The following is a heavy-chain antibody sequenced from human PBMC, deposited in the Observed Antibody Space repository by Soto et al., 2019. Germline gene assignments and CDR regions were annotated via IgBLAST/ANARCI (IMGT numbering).Heavy chain of an antibody. Sequence: SETLSLTCAVYGESFSGYYWTWLRQPPGEGLEWIGEITRSGNTNYNTSLKSRVTISVDTSKNQFSLKLSSVTAADTAVYYCARLSWYWFDPWGQGTLVTVSS. J-gene: IGHJ5*02. CDR2: ITRSGNT. CDR1: GESFSGYY. V-gene: IGHV4-34*01. CDR3: ARLSWYWFDP. D-gene: IGHD6-13*01.